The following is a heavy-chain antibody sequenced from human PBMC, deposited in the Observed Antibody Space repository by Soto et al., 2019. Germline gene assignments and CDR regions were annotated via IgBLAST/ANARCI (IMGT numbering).Heavy chain of an antibody. D-gene: IGHD6-25*01. CDR2: ISWNSGSI. CDR3: AKDSGLGYY. CDR1: GFTFDDYA. Sequence: HPGGSLRLSCAASGFTFDDYAMHWVRQAPGKGLEWVSGISWNSGSIGYADSVKGRFTISRDNAKNSLYLQMNSLRAEDTALYYCAKDSGLGYYWGQGTLVTVSS. J-gene: IGHJ4*02. V-gene: IGHV3-9*01.